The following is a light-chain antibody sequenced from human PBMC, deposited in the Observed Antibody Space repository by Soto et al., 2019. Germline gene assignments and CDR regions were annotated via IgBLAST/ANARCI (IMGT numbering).Light chain of an antibody. J-gene: IGLJ3*02. CDR3: SSYTNTTTLV. CDR2: DVS. CDR1: SSDVGAYNL. Sequence: QSALTQPASVSGSPGQSITISCTGTSSDVGAYNLVSWYQHHPGRAPKLFIFDVSDRPSGVSNRFSGSKSGNTASLTISGLQAEDEAFYYRSSYTNTTTLVFGGGTKLTVL. V-gene: IGLV2-14*02.